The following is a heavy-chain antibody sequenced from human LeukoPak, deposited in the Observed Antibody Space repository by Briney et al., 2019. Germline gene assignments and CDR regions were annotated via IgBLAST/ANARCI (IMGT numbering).Heavy chain of an antibody. CDR3: ARDLGSSGYYYAFDY. D-gene: IGHD3-22*01. V-gene: IGHV3-21*01. Sequence: PGGSLRLSCAASGFTFSSYSMNWVRQAPGKGLEWVSSISSSSSYIYYADSVKGRFTISRDNAKNSLYLQMNSLRAEDTAVYCCARDLGSSGYYYAFDYWGQGTLVTVSS. J-gene: IGHJ4*02. CDR1: GFTFSSYS. CDR2: ISSSSSYI.